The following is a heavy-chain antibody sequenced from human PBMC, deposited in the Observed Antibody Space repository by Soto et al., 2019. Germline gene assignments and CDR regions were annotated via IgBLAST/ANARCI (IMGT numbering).Heavy chain of an antibody. CDR1: GDTFTNFC. V-gene: IGHV1-18*01. CDR2: IATYNSNK. D-gene: IGHD3-10*01. J-gene: IGHJ5*02. Sequence: ASVKVSCKASGDTFTNFCLSWGRRGPGQGLECMGWIATYNSNKNYAQKFQGRLTLTTDTSTSTGYMELKSLEYDDTAVYYCARVLRGVVNWFDPWGQGTLVTVSS. CDR3: ARVLRGVVNWFDP.